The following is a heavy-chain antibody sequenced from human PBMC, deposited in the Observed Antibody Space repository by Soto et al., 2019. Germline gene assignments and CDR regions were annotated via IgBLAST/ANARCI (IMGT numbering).Heavy chain of an antibody. V-gene: IGHV4-4*02. CDR2: IHHGGST. D-gene: IGHD3-9*01. CDR3: ARDLREILTGQIYYFDS. J-gene: IGHJ4*02. Sequence: ASETLSLTCAVSGGSITSTNWWSWVRQSPGKGLEWIGEIHHGGSTNYNPSLQTRVTISVDNSKNQFSLKLSSVTAADTAVYYCARDLREILTGQIYYFDSWGQGTQVTVSS. CDR1: GGSITSTNW.